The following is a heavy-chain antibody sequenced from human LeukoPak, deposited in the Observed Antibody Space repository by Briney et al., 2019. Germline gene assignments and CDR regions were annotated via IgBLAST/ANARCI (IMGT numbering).Heavy chain of an antibody. J-gene: IGHJ3*02. V-gene: IGHV3-23*01. CDR1: GFSLSAYD. CDR3: AQGGYFAFDM. Sequence: GGSLRLSCAASGFSLSAYDMQWVRQAPGKGREWVSGTSRRGPTYYTESVKGRLTISRENSKNILYLQMDSLRADDTAVYYCAQGGYFAFDMWGQGKMVTVSS. D-gene: IGHD2-15*01. CDR2: TSRRGPT.